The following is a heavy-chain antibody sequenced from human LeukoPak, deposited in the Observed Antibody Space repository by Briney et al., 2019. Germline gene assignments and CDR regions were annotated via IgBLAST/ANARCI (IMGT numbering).Heavy chain of an antibody. CDR1: GFTFSSYG. J-gene: IGHJ3*02. V-gene: IGHV3-30*18. Sequence: PGRSLRLSCAASGFTFSSYGMHWVRQAPGKGLEWVAVISYDGSNKNYADSVKGRFTISRDNSKNTLYLQMNSLRAEDTAVYYCAKDHNTNDAFDIWGQGTMVTVSS. CDR2: ISYDGSNK. CDR3: AKDHNTNDAFDI. D-gene: IGHD1-14*01.